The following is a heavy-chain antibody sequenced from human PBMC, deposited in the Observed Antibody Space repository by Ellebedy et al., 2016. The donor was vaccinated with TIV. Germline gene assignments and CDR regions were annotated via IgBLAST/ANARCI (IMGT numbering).Heavy chain of an antibody. D-gene: IGHD3-22*01. CDR2: ISGGGDST. CDR1: GFTFSSFA. V-gene: IGHV3-23*01. CDR3: VKLDSSGFYYGRLDY. Sequence: GGSLRLSCAASGFTFSSFAMHWVRQAPGKGLEWLSVISGGGDSTYHADSVKGRFTITRDNSKNTLYLQMNSLRAEDTAVYYCVKLDSSGFYYGRLDYWGQGTLVTVSS. J-gene: IGHJ4*02.